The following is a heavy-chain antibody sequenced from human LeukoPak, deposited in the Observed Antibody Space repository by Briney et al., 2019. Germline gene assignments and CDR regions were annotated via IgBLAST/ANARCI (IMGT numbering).Heavy chain of an antibody. CDR3: AKDADTATIIYWYFDL. D-gene: IGHD5-18*01. V-gene: IGHV3-30*18. CDR1: GFTLSSFG. J-gene: IGHJ2*01. CDR2: ISDDGSNT. Sequence: GGSLRLSCTAPGFTLSSFGMHWVRQAPGKGLEWVAVISDDGSNTYYADSVKGRFTISRDNPKNTLYLQLNSLRTENTAVYYCAKDADTATIIYWYFDLWGRGTLVTVSS.